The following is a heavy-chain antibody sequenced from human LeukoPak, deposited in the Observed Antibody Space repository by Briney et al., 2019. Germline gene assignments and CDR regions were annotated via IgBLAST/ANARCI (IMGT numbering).Heavy chain of an antibody. J-gene: IGHJ4*02. CDR1: GGSISSYY. CDR2: IYYSGST. V-gene: IGHV4-59*08. Sequence: SETLSLTCTVSGGSISSYYWSWIRQPPGKGLEWIGYIYYSGSTNYNPSLKSRVTISVDTSKNQFSLKLSSVTAADTAVYYFARLPGRSWYFFDYWGQGTLVTVSS. CDR3: ARLPGRSWYFFDY. D-gene: IGHD6-13*01.